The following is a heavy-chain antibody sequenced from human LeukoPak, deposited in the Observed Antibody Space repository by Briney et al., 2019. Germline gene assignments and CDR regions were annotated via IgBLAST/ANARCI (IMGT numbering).Heavy chain of an antibody. CDR2: IYYSGST. V-gene: IGHV4-59*11. CDR3: ARGHFYDSSGYFD. D-gene: IGHD3-22*01. J-gene: IGHJ4*02. CDR1: GGSISSHY. Sequence: SETLSLTYTVSGGSISSHYWSWIRQPPGKGLEWIGYIYYSGSTNYNPSLKSRVTISVDTSKNQFSLKLSSVTAADTAVYYCARGHFYDSSGYFDWGQGTLVTVSS.